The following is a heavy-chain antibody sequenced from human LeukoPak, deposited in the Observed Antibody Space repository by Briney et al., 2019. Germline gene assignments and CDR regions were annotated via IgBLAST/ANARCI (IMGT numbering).Heavy chain of an antibody. CDR1: GFTFSSYS. V-gene: IGHV3-21*01. J-gene: IGHJ4*02. CDR2: ISSSSSYI. CDR3: ARLRGYSYDSDFDY. D-gene: IGHD5-18*01. Sequence: GGSLRLSCAASGFTFSSYSMNWVRQAPGKGLEWVSSISSSSSYIYYADSVKGRFTISRDNAKNSLYLQMNSLRAEDTAVYYCARLRGYSYDSDFDYWGQGTLVTVSS.